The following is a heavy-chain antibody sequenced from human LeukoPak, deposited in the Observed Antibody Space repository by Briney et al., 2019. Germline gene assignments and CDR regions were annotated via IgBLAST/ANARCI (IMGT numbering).Heavy chain of an antibody. CDR3: ARAFAAAVVVAAPDY. CDR1: GGSISSSGYY. V-gene: IGHV4-39*07. J-gene: IGHJ4*02. CDR2: INHSGST. Sequence: PSETLSLTCSVSGGSISSSGYYWGWIRQPPGKGLEWIGEINHSGSTNYNPSLKSRVTISVDTSKNQFSLKLSSVTAADTAVYYCARAFAAAVVVAAPDYWGQGTLVTVSS. D-gene: IGHD2-15*01.